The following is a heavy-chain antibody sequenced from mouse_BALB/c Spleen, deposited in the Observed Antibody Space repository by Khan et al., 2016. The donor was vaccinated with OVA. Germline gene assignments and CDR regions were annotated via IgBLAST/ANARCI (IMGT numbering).Heavy chain of an antibody. CDR2: IWGDGNS. CDR1: GFSLTSYG. V-gene: IGHV2-3*01. Sequence: QVQLKESGPGLVAPSQSLSITCTVSGFSLTSYGVTWVRQPPGKGLEWLGVIWGDGNSNYHSALISRLCISTDNSRSQALLLLNSLQTDDTATYYCAKYDGIFYAMDYWGQGTSVTVSA. D-gene: IGHD2-3*01. CDR3: AKYDGIFYAMDY. J-gene: IGHJ4*01.